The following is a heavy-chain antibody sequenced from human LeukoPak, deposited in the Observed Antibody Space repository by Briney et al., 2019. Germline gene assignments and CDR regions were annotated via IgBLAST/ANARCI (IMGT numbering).Heavy chain of an antibody. CDR3: AILPATDTYYYDRSGYYRPGVH. J-gene: IGHJ4*02. CDR1: GGPNSSSHYY. Sequence: SETLSLTCSVSGGPNSSSHYYWGWIRQPPGKGLQWIGSVYYSGSTYYSPSLKSRVTISVDTSKNQFSLRLSSVTAADTAVYYCAILPATDTYYYDRSGYYRPGVHWGQGTLVSVSS. D-gene: IGHD3-22*01. CDR2: VYYSGST. V-gene: IGHV4-39*07.